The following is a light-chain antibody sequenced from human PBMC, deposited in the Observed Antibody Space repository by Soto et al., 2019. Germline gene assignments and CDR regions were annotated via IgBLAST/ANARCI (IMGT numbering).Light chain of an antibody. CDR1: SSNVGAGYD. CDR2: GNS. V-gene: IGLV1-40*01. J-gene: IGLJ2*01. CDR3: QSYDSSLSGSVV. Sequence: QSVLTQPPSVSGAPGQRVTIPCTGSSSNVGAGYDVHWYQQVPGTAPKLLIYGNSNRPSGVPDRFSGSKSGTSASLAITGLQAEDEADYHCQSYDSSLSGSVVFGGVTKLTVL.